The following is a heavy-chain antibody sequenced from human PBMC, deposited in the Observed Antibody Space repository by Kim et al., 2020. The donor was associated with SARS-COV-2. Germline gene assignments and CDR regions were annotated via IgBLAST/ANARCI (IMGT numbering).Heavy chain of an antibody. D-gene: IGHD5-18*01. CDR3: ARGYRKLLTDTAMILRSEVVALEDYSYMDV. CDR1: GGSFSDYS. V-gene: IGHV4-34*01. Sequence: SETLSLTCAVYGGSFSDYSWSWIRQPPGKGLEWIGEINHSGSTIYNPSLKSRVTMSVDTSQNQFSLRLSSVTAADTAVYYCARGYRKLLTDTAMILRSEVVALEDYSYMDVWGKGTTVTVSS. J-gene: IGHJ6*03. CDR2: INHSGST.